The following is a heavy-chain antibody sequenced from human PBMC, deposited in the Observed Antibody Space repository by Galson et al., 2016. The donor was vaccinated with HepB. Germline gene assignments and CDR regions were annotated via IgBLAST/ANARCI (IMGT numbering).Heavy chain of an antibody. CDR1: GYTFSSYA. V-gene: IGHV3-23*01. D-gene: IGHD1-26*01. Sequence: SLRLSCAASGYTFSSYAMSWVRQAPGKGLEWVSGIGGSGGSAYYADSVKGRFTISRDNSKNTLYLQMNSLRAEDTAVYYCAGGKLATGWGSWGQGILVVVSS. J-gene: IGHJ5*02. CDR2: IGGSGGSA. CDR3: AGGKLATGWGS.